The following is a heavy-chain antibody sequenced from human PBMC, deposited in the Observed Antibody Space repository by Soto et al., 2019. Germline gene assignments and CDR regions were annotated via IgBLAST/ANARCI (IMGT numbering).Heavy chain of an antibody. V-gene: IGHV3-53*01. CDR2: LYDVDGS. CDR3: ATWHEREHAYDV. J-gene: IGHJ3*01. CDR1: GLTISGKKY. Sequence: DVQLVESGGGLIQPGESLRLSCAAFGLTISGKKYVAWVRQAPGKGLEWVSALYDVDGSFYADSVKGRFTTSSDGSKTTVYLQMNDLRPDDTAVYYCATWHEREHAYDVWGQGTTITVSS. D-gene: IGHD1-1*01.